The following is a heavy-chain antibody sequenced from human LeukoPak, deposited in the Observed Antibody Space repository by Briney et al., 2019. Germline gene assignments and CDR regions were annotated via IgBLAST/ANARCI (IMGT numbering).Heavy chain of an antibody. Sequence: SETLSLTCTVSGGSISSSSYYWGWIRQPPGKGLEWIGSIYYSGSTYYNLSLKSRVTISVDTSKNQFSLKLSSVTAADTAVYYCARLGIDPHYFDYWGQGTLVTVSS. V-gene: IGHV4-39*01. J-gene: IGHJ4*02. D-gene: IGHD7-27*01. CDR1: GGSISSSSYY. CDR3: ARLGIDPHYFDY. CDR2: IYYSGST.